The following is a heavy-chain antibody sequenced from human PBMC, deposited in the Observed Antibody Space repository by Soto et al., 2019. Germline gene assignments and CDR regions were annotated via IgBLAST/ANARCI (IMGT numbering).Heavy chain of an antibody. D-gene: IGHD3-9*01. J-gene: IGHJ4*02. V-gene: IGHV3-15*01. CDR1: GFTFSNAW. Sequence: PGGSLRLSCAASGFTFSNAWMSWVRQAPGKGLEWVGRIKSKTDGGTTDYAAPVKGRFTISRDDSKNTLYLQMDSLKTEDTAVYYCTTDRSRPERHYNILTGDYWGQGTLVTVSS. CDR3: TTDRSRPERHYNILTGDY. CDR2: IKSKTDGGTT.